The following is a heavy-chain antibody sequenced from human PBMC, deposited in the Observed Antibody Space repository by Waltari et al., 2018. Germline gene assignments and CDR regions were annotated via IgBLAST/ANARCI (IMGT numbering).Heavy chain of an antibody. V-gene: IGHV7-4-1*02. CDR1: AYTSPNYA. CDR2: MNTDTGNP. J-gene: IGHJ5*01. Sequence: QVQLVQSGSELKMPGASVKVSCKAAAYTSPNYALNWVRPAPVQGLEWVGWMNTDTGNPSYDQGFTGRFVFFLDTSVSTAYLHISSLQADDSALYYCARNSCNRDDCGRGWFDSWGQGTPVPVSS. CDR3: ARNSCNRDDCGRGWFDS. D-gene: IGHD2-21*02.